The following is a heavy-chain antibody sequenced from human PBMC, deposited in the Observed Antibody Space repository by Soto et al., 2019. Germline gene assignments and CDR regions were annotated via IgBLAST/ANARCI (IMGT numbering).Heavy chain of an antibody. D-gene: IGHD2-15*01. J-gene: IGHJ4*02. V-gene: IGHV3-30-3*01. CDR2: ISYDGSNK. CDR3: AGGYWADY. CDR1: GFTFSSYA. Sequence: GGSLRLSCAASGFTFSSYAMHWVRQAPGKGLEWVAVISYDGSNKYYADSVKGRFTISRDNAKNSLYLQMNSLRAEDTAVYYCAGGYWADYWGQGTLVSVSS.